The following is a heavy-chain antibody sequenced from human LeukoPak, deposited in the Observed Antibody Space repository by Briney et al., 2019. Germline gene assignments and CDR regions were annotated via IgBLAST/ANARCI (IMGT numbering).Heavy chain of an antibody. CDR1: GXTFSSYA. D-gene: IGHD2-15*01. CDR3: AAGGRSGY. V-gene: IGHV3-74*01. J-gene: IGHJ4*02. Sequence: PGGSLRLSCAASGXTFSSYAMFWVRQVPGKGLVSVSRISNDGKTTLYADSVKGRFTISRDNAKNTVYLQMSSLRAEDTAVYFCAAGGRSGYWGQGTLVTVSS. CDR2: ISNDGKTT.